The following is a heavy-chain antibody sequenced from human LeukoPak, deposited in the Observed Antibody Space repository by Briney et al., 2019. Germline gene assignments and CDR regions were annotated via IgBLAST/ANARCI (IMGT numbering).Heavy chain of an antibody. J-gene: IGHJ5*02. V-gene: IGHV4-59*01. Sequence: SETLSLTCTVSGGSISSYYWSWIRQPPGKGLEWIGYTYYSGSTNYNPSLKSRVTISVDTSKNQFSLKLSSVTAADTAVYYCAGGGSGWYEDPYNWFDPWGQGTLVTVSS. CDR1: GGSISSYY. D-gene: IGHD6-19*01. CDR2: TYYSGST. CDR3: AGGGSGWYEDPYNWFDP.